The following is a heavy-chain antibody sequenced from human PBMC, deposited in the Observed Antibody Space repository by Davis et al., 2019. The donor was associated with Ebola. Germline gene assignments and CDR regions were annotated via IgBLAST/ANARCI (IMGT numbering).Heavy chain of an antibody. CDR1: GFTLRDSG. CDR2: IWYDGSNK. CDR3: ARDLRAIGMDV. Sequence: GESLKISCAASGFTLRDSGMYWVRQAPGKGLEWVAVIWYDGSNKYYADSVKGRFTISRDNSKNTLYLQMNSLRAEDTAVYYCARDLRAIGMDVWGQGTTVTVSS. V-gene: IGHV3-33*01. D-gene: IGHD5/OR15-5a*01. J-gene: IGHJ6*02.